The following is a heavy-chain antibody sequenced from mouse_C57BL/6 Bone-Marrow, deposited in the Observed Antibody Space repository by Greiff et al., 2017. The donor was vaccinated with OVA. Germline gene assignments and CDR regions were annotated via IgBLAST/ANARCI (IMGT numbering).Heavy chain of an antibody. Sequence: VQLQQSGPELVKPGASVKISCKASGYAFSSSWMNWVKQRPGKGLEWIGRLYPGDGDTNYNGKFKGKATLTADKSSSTAYMQLSSLTSEDSAVYFCARGGSSYDYWGQGTTLTVSS. D-gene: IGHD1-1*01. CDR2: LYPGDGDT. CDR3: ARGGSSYDY. J-gene: IGHJ2*01. V-gene: IGHV1-82*01. CDR1: GYAFSSSW.